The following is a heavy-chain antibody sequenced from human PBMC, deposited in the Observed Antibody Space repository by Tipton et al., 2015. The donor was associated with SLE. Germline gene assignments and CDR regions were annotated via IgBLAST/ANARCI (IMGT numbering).Heavy chain of an antibody. D-gene: IGHD5/OR15-5a*01. CDR3: ARGPLLDL. CDR1: GGSFSGYY. J-gene: IGHJ2*01. CDR2: INHSGST. Sequence: TLSLTCAVYGGSFSGYYRSWIRQPPGKGLEWIGEINHSGSTNYNPSLKSRVTISVDTSKNQFSLKLSSVTAADTAVYYCARGPLLDLWGRGTLVTVSS. V-gene: IGHV4-34*01.